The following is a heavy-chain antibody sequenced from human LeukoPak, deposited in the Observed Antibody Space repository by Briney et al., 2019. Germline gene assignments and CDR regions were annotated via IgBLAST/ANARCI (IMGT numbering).Heavy chain of an antibody. CDR2: INPSGDNT. CDR1: GYTFTSYY. J-gene: IGHJ4*02. Sequence: EASVKVSCKASGYTFTSYYMYWVRQAPGQGLEWMGIINPSGDNTNYAQKFQGRVTMTRDMSTTTVYMELSSLRSEDTAVYYCARDLGQKDELHRFFYGSGSRGYYFDYWGQGTLVTVSS. V-gene: IGHV1-46*01. CDR3: ARDLGQKDELHRFFYGSGSRGYYFDY. D-gene: IGHD3-10*01.